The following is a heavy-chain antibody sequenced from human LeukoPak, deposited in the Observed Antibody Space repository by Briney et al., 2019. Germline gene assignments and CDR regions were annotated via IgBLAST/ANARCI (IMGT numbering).Heavy chain of an antibody. V-gene: IGHV3-23*01. CDR1: GFTFSSYW. CDR2: ISGSGGST. CDR3: AKSYGDSYYYGMDV. D-gene: IGHD4-17*01. J-gene: IGHJ6*04. Sequence: PGGSLRLSCAASGFTFSSYWMSWVRQAPGKGLEWVSAISGSGGSTYYADSVKGRLTISRDNSKNTLYLQMNSLRAEDTAVYYCAKSYGDSYYYGMDVWGEGTTVTVSS.